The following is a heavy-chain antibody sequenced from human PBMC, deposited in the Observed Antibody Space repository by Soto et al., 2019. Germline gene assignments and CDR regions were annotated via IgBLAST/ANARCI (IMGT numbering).Heavy chain of an antibody. Sequence: PGGSLRLSCAASGFTFSSYSMNWVRQAPGKGPEWVSSISSSSSYIYYADSVKGRFTISRDNAKNSLYLQMNSLRAEDTAVYYCARDLAVAGIKALYYYYYYGMDVRCEGTTVTVSS. D-gene: IGHD6-19*01. CDR3: ARDLAVAGIKALYYYYYYGMDV. V-gene: IGHV3-21*01. J-gene: IGHJ6*04. CDR2: ISSSSSYI. CDR1: GFTFSSYS.